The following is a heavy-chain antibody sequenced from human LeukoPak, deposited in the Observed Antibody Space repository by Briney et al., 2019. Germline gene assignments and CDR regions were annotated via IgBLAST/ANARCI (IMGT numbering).Heavy chain of an antibody. D-gene: IGHD2/OR15-2a*01. J-gene: IGHJ6*02. V-gene: IGHV1-2*04. CDR3: ARDISGPQIGPYYYGMDV. Sequence: WASVKVSCKASGYTFTGYYMHWVRQAPGQGLEWMRWINPNSGGTNYAQKFQGWVTMTRDTSISTAYMELSRLRSDDTAVYYCARDISGPQIGPYYYGMDVWGQGTTVTVSS. CDR1: GYTFTGYY. CDR2: INPNSGGT.